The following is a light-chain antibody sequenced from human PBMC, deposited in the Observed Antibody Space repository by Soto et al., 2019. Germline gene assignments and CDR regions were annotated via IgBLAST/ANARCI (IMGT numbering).Light chain of an antibody. Sequence: EIVLTQSPGTLSLSPGESATLSCRASQSVSSFLAWCQQKPGQSPRLLIYDASNRATGIPTRFSGSGSGTDFTLTISSLEPEDFAVYYCQARSNWPSFGPGTKVDI. J-gene: IGKJ3*01. CDR2: DAS. V-gene: IGKV3-11*01. CDR3: QARSNWPS. CDR1: QSVSSF.